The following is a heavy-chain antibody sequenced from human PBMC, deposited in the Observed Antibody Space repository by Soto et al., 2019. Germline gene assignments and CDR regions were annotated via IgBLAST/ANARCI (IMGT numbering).Heavy chain of an antibody. CDR2: ISSSSSTI. J-gene: IGHJ6*02. Sequence: EVQLVESGGGLVQPGGSLRLSCAASGFTFSSYSMNWVRQAPGKGLEWVSYISSSSSTIYYADSVKGPFTISRDNAKNSLYLQMNSLRAEYTAVYYCASEYDYGDFNYYYYGMDVWGQGTTVTVSS. CDR3: ASEYDYGDFNYYYYGMDV. D-gene: IGHD4-17*01. CDR1: GFTFSSYS. V-gene: IGHV3-48*01.